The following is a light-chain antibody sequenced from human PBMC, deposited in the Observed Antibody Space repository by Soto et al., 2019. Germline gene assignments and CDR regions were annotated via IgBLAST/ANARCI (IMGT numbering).Light chain of an antibody. J-gene: IGKJ4*01. CDR2: AAS. Sequence: DIQMTQSPSSLSASVGGRVAISCRASHYISTYLNWYQQRPGKAPKLLIYAASSLQSGVPSGFSGSGSGTDFTLTISSLQPEDFATYYCQQTYSTPLTFGGGTKVDIK. CDR1: HYISTY. CDR3: QQTYSTPLT. V-gene: IGKV1-39*01.